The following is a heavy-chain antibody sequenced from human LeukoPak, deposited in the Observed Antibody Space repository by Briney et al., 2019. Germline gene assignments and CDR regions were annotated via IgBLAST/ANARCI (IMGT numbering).Heavy chain of an antibody. Sequence: SETLSLTCTVSGASISSYYWTWIRQPPGKGLEWIGFIYTRGTTSYSHSLKSRVTISADTSKNQFSLRLSSVTAADTAVYYCARQSTEFHQYMDVWGKGTTVTVSS. V-gene: IGHV4-4*09. CDR2: IYTRGTT. J-gene: IGHJ6*03. CDR3: ARQSTEFHQYMDV. CDR1: GASISSYY. D-gene: IGHD1-1*01.